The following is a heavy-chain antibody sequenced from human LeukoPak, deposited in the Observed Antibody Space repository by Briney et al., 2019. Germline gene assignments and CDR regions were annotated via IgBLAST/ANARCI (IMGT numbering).Heavy chain of an antibody. CDR1: GGSLSSYY. J-gene: IGHJ5*02. Sequence: SETLSLTCTVSGGSLSSYYWSGIPQPPGKGLEWIGYIYYSGSTKYNPSLKSRVTISVDTSKHQFSLKLSSVTAADTAVYYCARVWGSWWFDPWGQGTLVTVSS. D-gene: IGHD3-16*01. V-gene: IGHV4-59*08. CDR2: IYYSGST. CDR3: ARVWGSWWFDP.